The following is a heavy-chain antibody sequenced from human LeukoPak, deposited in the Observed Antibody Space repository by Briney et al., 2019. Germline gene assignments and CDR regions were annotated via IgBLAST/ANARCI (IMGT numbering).Heavy chain of an antibody. Sequence: PETLSLTCTVSGGSISSYYWSWVRQPAGKGLEWIGRIYTSGSSNYNPSLEIRVTMSVDTSKNQFPLKLSSVTAADTAVDYCARAGISAAGYTYFQQWGEGTRVTVSS. D-gene: IGHD6-13*01. CDR1: GGSISSYY. J-gene: IGHJ1*01. CDR3: ARAGISAAGYTYFQQ. CDR2: IYTSGSS. V-gene: IGHV4-4*07.